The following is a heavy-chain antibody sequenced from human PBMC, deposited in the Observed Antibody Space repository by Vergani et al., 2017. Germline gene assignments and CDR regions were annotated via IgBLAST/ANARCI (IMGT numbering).Heavy chain of an antibody. CDR1: GFTFDDYA. D-gene: IGHD2-21*02. CDR2: ISWNSGSI. J-gene: IGHJ4*02. V-gene: IGHV3-9*01. CDR3: AKGVIATRVTAAPIDY. Sequence: EVQLVESGGGLVQPGRSLRLSCAASGFTFDDYAMHWVRQAPGKGLEWVSGISWNSGSIGYADCVKGRFTISRDNAKNALYLQMNSLRAEDTALYYCAKGVIATRVTAAPIDYWGQGTLVTVSS.